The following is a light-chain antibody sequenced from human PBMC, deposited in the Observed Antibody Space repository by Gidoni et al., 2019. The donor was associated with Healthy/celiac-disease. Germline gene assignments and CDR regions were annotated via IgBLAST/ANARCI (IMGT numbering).Light chain of an antibody. Sequence: IVLTPSPGTLSLSPGERAHLSCRASQSVSSSYFAQYQQKPATAPRLLLYCASSRATGIPDRCSGSGSGTDFTLTISRLEPEDYSVYYCQQYGSSRMYTFGQGTKLEIK. CDR1: QSVSSSY. J-gene: IGKJ2*01. V-gene: IGKV3-20*01. CDR3: QQYGSSRMYT. CDR2: CAS.